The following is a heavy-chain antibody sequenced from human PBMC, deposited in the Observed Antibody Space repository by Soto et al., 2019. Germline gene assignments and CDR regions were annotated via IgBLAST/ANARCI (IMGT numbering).Heavy chain of an antibody. V-gene: IGHV3-15*07. CDR2: IKSKTDGGTT. D-gene: IGHD3-22*01. CDR1: W. CDR3: TTDPVTMIVVVPSSG. J-gene: IGHJ4*02. Sequence: WMNWVRQAPGKGLEWVGRIKSKTDGGTTDYAAPVKGRFTISRDDSKNTLYLQMNSLKTEDTAVYYCTTDPVTMIVVVPSSGWGQGTLVTVSS.